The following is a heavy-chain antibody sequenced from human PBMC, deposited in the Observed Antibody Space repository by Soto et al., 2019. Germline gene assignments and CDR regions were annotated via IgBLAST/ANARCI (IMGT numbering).Heavy chain of an antibody. Sequence: GGSLRLSCAASGFTFSSYAMSWVRQAPGKGLEWVSAISGSGGSTYYADSVKGRFTISRDNSKNTLYLQMNSLRAEDTAVYYCAKGSSYDFWSGYPTMYYFDYWGQGTLVTVSS. CDR1: GFTFSSYA. CDR2: ISGSGGST. J-gene: IGHJ4*02. V-gene: IGHV3-23*01. CDR3: AKGSSYDFWSGYPTMYYFDY. D-gene: IGHD3-3*01.